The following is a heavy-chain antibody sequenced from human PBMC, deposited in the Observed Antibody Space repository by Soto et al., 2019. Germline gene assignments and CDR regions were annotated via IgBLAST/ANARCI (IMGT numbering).Heavy chain of an antibody. Sequence: SETLSLTCPVSCASISIGNYYWSWIREHPGKGLEWIGYIYYSGSTYYNPSLKSRVTISVDTSKNQFSLKLSSVTAADTAVYYCARAPTYYYDSSGYSRYNWFDPWGQGTLVTVS. CDR1: CASISIGNYY. CDR2: IYYSGST. D-gene: IGHD3-22*01. CDR3: ARAPTYYYDSSGYSRYNWFDP. V-gene: IGHV4-31*03. J-gene: IGHJ5*02.